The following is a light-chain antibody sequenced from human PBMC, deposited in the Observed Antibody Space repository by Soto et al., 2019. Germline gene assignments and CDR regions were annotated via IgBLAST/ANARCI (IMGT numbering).Light chain of an antibody. V-gene: IGLV2-8*01. CDR3: SSYAGSNLWV. CDR1: SSDVGNYKY. CDR2: EVS. Sequence: QSALTQYPSASGSPGQSVTISCTGTSSDVGNYKYVSWYQQHPGKAPKLMIYEVSKRPSGVPDRFSGSKSGNTASLTVSGLQVEDEADYYCSSYAGSNLWVFGGGTKVTFL. J-gene: IGLJ3*02.